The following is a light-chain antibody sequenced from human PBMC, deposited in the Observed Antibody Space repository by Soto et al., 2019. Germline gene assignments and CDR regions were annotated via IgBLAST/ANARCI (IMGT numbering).Light chain of an antibody. CDR1: QSVSNN. V-gene: IGKV3-15*01. CDR3: QQSYTSPPWT. CDR2: GSS. J-gene: IGKJ1*01. Sequence: EIVMTQSPATLSVSPGERVTLSCRASQSVSNNLVWYQQKPGQAPRLLMYGSSIRATGIPARFSGSGSGTEFTLTISSLRPEDIAPYFCQQSYTSPPWTFGQGTKVDIK.